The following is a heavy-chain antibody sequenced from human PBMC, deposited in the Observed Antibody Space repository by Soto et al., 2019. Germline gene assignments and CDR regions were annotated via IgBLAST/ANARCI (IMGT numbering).Heavy chain of an antibody. CDR2: INHSGST. CDR1: GGSFSGSY. CDR3: TRGRTNMVRGVIRYYYYGMDV. Sequence: PSDTLSLTCAVTGGSFSGSYWNWIRQPPGKGLEWIGEINHSGSTNYNPSLKSRVTISVDTSKNQFSLRLNSVTAADTAVYYCTRGRTNMVRGVIRYYYYGMDVWGQGTTVT. V-gene: IGHV4-34*01. J-gene: IGHJ6*02. D-gene: IGHD3-10*01.